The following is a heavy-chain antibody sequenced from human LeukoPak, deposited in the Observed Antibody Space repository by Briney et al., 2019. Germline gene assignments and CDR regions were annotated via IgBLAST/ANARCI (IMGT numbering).Heavy chain of an antibody. V-gene: IGHV3-64*01. CDR1: GFTLSNYA. CDR3: ASRFCTSTSCSHFDY. CDR2: ISGNGESV. J-gene: IGHJ4*02. Sequence: PGGSLRLSCAASGFTLSNYAMHWIRQAPGKGLEYVSAISGNGESVYYANPVKGRFTISRDNSKNTLYHQMGSLGVDDMAVYYCASRFCTSTSCSHFDYWGQGTLVTVSS. D-gene: IGHD2-2*01.